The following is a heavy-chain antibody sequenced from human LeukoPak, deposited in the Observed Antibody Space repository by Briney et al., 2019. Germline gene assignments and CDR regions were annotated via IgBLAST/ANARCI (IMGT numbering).Heavy chain of an antibody. Sequence: GASVKVSCKASGGTFSSYAISWVRQAPGQGLEWMGGIIPIFGTANYAQKFQGRVTITADKSTSTAYMELSSLRSEDTAVYYCATLHTTMGGHFDYWGQGTLVTVSS. CDR1: GGTFSSYA. CDR2: IIPIFGTA. V-gene: IGHV1-69*06. CDR3: ATLHTTMGGHFDY. D-gene: IGHD3-10*01. J-gene: IGHJ4*02.